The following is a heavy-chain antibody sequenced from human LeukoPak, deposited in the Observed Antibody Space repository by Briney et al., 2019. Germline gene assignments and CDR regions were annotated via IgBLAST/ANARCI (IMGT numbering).Heavy chain of an antibody. CDR1: GFTFNNYA. CDR3: ARGWQQWLRFSLDY. D-gene: IGHD5-12*01. V-gene: IGHV3-33*01. Sequence: SGRSLRLSCVASGFTFNNYAMHWVRQAPGKGLEWVAIIWSDGRDKYYADSVKGRFTISRDNSKNTLYLQMNSLRAEDTGVYFCARGWQQWLRFSLDYWGQGTLVTVSS. J-gene: IGHJ4*02. CDR2: IWSDGRDK.